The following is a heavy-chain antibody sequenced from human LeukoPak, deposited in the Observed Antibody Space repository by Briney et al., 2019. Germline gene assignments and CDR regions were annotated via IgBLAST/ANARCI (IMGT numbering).Heavy chain of an antibody. CDR3: AREGGYSGYDYVKAFDY. D-gene: IGHD5-12*01. CDR2: ISSSSSYI. CDR1: GFTFSSYS. Sequence: GGSLRLSCAASGFTFSSYSMNWVRQAPGKGLEWVSSISSSSSYIYHADSVKGRFTISRDNAKNSLYLQMNSLRAEDTAVYYCAREGGYSGYDYVKAFDYWGQGTLVTVSS. V-gene: IGHV3-21*01. J-gene: IGHJ4*02.